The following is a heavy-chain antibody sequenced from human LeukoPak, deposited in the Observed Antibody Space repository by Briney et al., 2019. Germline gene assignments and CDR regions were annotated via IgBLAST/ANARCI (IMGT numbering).Heavy chain of an antibody. CDR1: GYIFSSYG. D-gene: IGHD6-13*01. J-gene: IGHJ6*03. V-gene: IGHV1-2*02. CDR3: ARDPGSSYSSSWYDYYYMDV. Sequence: ASVKVSCKASGYIFSSYGITWVRQAPGQGLEWMGWINPNSGGTYYAQKFQGRVTMTRDTSISTAYMELSRLRSDDTAVYYCARDPGSSYSSSWYDYYYMDVWGKGTTVTISS. CDR2: INPNSGGT.